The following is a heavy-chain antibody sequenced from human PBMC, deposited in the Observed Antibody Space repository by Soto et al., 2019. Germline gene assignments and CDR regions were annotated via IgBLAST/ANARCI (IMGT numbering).Heavy chain of an antibody. J-gene: IGHJ4*02. D-gene: IGHD3-10*01. CDR2: IINDGSNT. V-gene: IGHV3-74*01. CDR1: GFTFSTYW. CDR3: ARGTRVGGFGELQY. Sequence: EVQLVESGGGLVQPGGSLRLSCAASGFTFSTYWMHWVRQAPGKGLAWVSRIINDGSNTKYADSVKGRFTISRDNAKNTRYLQMNSLRAEDTAVYYCARGTRVGGFGELQYWGQGALVTVSS.